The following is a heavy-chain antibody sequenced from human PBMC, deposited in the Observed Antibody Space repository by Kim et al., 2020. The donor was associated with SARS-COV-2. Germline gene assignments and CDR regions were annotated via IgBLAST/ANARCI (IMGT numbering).Heavy chain of an antibody. V-gene: IGHV4-59*13. CDR1: GGSISSYY. CDR3: ARDSAVAGIRY. J-gene: IGHJ4*02. Sequence: SETLSLTCTVSGGSISSYYWSWIRQPPGKGLEWIGYIYYSGSTNYNPSLKSRVTISVDTSKNQFSLKLSSVTAADTAVYYCARDSAVAGIRYWGQGTLVTVSS. CDR2: IYYSGST. D-gene: IGHD6-19*01.